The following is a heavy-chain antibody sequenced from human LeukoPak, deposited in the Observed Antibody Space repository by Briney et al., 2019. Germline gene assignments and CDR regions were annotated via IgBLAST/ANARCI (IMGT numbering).Heavy chain of an antibody. CDR1: GFTFSDYY. CDR3: ARVSYRWGYDAFDI. CDR2: ISSSSSTI. J-gene: IGHJ3*02. V-gene: IGHV3-11*01. D-gene: IGHD1-26*01. Sequence: GGSLRLSCAASGFTFSDYYMSWIRQAPGKGLEWASYISSSSSTIYYADSVKGRFTISRDNAKNSLYLQMNSLRAEDTAVYYCARVSYRWGYDAFDIWGKGTMVTVSS.